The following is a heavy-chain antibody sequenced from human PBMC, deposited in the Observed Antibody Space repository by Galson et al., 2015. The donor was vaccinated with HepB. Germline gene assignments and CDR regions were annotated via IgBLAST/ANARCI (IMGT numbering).Heavy chain of an antibody. J-gene: IGHJ6*02. V-gene: IGHV3-33*08. Sequence: SLRLSCAASGFAFSRYGMNWVRQVPGRGLEWVAVIWFDGTSNSYGDSVKGRFTISRDNSRNTVDLQMNSLRVDDTAIYYCARDQAPRVYLERRGNYRGLDVWGQGTKVTVFS. D-gene: IGHD1-26*01. CDR1: GFAFSRYG. CDR3: ARDQAPRVYLERRGNYRGLDV. CDR2: IWFDGTSN.